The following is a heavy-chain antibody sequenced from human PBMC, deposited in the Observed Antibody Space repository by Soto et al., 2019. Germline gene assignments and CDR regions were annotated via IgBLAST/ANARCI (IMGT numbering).Heavy chain of an antibody. J-gene: IGHJ6*03. CDR1: GGSFSGYY. CDR2: INHSGST. Sequence: PSETLSLTCAVYGGSFSGYYWSWIRQPPGKGLEWIGEINHSGSTNYNPSLKSRVTISVDTSKNQFSLKLSSVTAADTAVYYCARGYCSGGSCYGVRYYYYMDVWGKGTTVTVSS. V-gene: IGHV4-34*01. D-gene: IGHD2-15*01. CDR3: ARGYCSGGSCYGVRYYYYMDV.